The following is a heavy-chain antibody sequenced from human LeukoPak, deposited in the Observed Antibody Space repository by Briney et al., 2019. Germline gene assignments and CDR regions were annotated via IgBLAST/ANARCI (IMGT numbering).Heavy chain of an antibody. CDR1: GFTFSKYW. V-gene: IGHV3-74*01. Sequence: TGGSLRLSCAASGFTFSKYWMLWVRQAPGKGLESVSRINTDGTVTTYADSVKGRFTVSRDNAHNTMFLQMSNERDEDTSVYYCATEQWLAPPPDSWGQGTPVTVSS. CDR2: INTDGTVT. CDR3: ATEQWLAPPPDS. J-gene: IGHJ4*02. D-gene: IGHD6-19*01.